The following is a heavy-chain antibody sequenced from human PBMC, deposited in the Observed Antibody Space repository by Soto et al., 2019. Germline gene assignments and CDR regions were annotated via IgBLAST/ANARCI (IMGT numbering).Heavy chain of an antibody. CDR1: GYSLSSRNC. CDR3: ARVADCSGGRCYFSVDY. CDR2: IYYSGTT. Sequence: SETLSLTCAVSGYSLSSRNCCGWIRQPQGKGLEWIGYIYYSGTTYYNPSLKSRVTISVDTSKNQFSLKLSSVTAADTAVYYCARVADCSGGRCYFSVDYWGQGTLVTVSS. J-gene: IGHJ4*02. D-gene: IGHD2-15*01. V-gene: IGHV4-28*03.